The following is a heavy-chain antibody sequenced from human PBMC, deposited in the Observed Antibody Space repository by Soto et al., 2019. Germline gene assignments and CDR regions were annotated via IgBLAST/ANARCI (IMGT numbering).Heavy chain of an antibody. CDR1: GFTFSIYE. V-gene: IGHV3-48*03. CDR2: ISSSGSTI. CDR3: ARDHKGGYYYYGMDV. Sequence: GSLRLSCAASGFTFSIYEMNWVRQAPGKGLEWVSYISSSGSTIYYADSVKGRFTIPRDNAKNSLYLQMNSLRAEDTAVYYCARDHKGGYYYYGMDVWGQGTTVTVSS. J-gene: IGHJ6*02.